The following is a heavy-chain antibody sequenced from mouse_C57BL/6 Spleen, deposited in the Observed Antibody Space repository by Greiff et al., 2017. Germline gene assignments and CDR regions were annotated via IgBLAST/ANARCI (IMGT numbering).Heavy chain of an antibody. CDR2: IYPGSGNT. V-gene: IGHV1-76*01. Sequence: VQLQQSGAELVRPGASVKLSCKASGYTFTDYYINWVKQRPGQGLEWIARIYPGSGNTYYNEKFKGKATLTAEKSSSTAYMQLSSLTSEDSAVYFCARRGYGSTHWGQGTLVTVSA. J-gene: IGHJ3*01. CDR1: GYTFTDYY. CDR3: ARRGYGSTH. D-gene: IGHD1-1*01.